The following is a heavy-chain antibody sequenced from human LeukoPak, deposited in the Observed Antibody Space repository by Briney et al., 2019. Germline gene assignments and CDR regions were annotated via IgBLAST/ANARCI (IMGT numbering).Heavy chain of an antibody. Sequence: PGGSLKLSCAAPGFTFSGSPMHWVRQASGKGLEWVGRIRSKANSYATAYAASVKGRFTISRDDSKNTAYLQMNSLKTEDTAVYYCTRHQWELHRDYFDYWGQGTLVTVSS. CDR1: GFTFSGSP. D-gene: IGHD1-26*01. CDR2: IRSKANSYAT. J-gene: IGHJ4*02. CDR3: TRHQWELHRDYFDY. V-gene: IGHV3-73*01.